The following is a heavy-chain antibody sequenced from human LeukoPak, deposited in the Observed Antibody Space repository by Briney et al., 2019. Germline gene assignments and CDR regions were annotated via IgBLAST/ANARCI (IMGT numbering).Heavy chain of an antibody. CDR3: ATAADFWSGYYFDY. CDR1: GGTFSSYA. V-gene: IGHV1-69*06. D-gene: IGHD3-3*01. J-gene: IGHJ4*02. Sequence: GASVKVSCKASGGTFSSYAISWVRQAPGQGLEWMGGIIPIFGTANYAQKFQGRVTMTEDTSTDTAYMELSSLRSEDTAVYYCATAADFWSGYYFDYWGQGTLVTVSS. CDR2: IIPIFGTA.